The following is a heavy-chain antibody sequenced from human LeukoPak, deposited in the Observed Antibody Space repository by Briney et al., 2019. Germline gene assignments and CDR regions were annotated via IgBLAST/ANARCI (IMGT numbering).Heavy chain of an antibody. CDR2: INPNSGGT. Sequence: ASVKVSCKASGYTFTGYYMHWVRQAPGQGLEWMGWINPNSGGTNYAQKFQGRVTMTRDTSISTAYMELSRLRSDDTAVYYCARGTAMAPNWFDPWGQGTPVTVSS. CDR3: ARGTAMAPNWFDP. D-gene: IGHD5-18*01. J-gene: IGHJ5*02. V-gene: IGHV1-2*02. CDR1: GYTFTGYY.